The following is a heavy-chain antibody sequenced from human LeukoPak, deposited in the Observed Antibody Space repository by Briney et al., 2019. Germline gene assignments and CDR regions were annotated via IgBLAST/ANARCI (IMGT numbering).Heavy chain of an antibody. CDR1: GFTFSSYA. CDR2: ISGSGGST. Sequence: GGSLRLSCAASGFTFSSYAMSWVRQAPGKGLEWVSAISGSGGSTYYADSVKGRFTISRDNSKNTLYLQINSLRAEDTAVYYCAKSEYSSGWSWFDPWGQGTLVTVSS. D-gene: IGHD6-19*01. V-gene: IGHV3-23*01. J-gene: IGHJ5*02. CDR3: AKSEYSSGWSWFDP.